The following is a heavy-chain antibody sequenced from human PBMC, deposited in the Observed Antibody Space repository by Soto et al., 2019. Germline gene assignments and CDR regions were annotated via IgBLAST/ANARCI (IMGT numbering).Heavy chain of an antibody. V-gene: IGHV4-59*01. J-gene: IGHJ4*02. CDR1: GGSISSYY. CDR3: ARAAYGDYPDY. CDR2: IYYSGST. D-gene: IGHD4-17*01. Sequence: SETLSLTCTVSGGSISSYYWSWIRQPPGKGLEWIGYIYYSGSTNYNPSLKSRVTVSVDTSKNQFSLKLSSVTAADTAVYYCARAAYGDYPDYWGQGTLVTVSS.